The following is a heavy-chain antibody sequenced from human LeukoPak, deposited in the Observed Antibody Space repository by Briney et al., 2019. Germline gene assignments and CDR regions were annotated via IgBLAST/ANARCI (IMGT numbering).Heavy chain of an antibody. CDR3: ARDFSSDCYAYDQ. CDR2: IKEDGSEK. D-gene: IGHD3-16*01. V-gene: IGHV3-7*01. CDR1: GFTLSNSW. Sequence: PGGSLRLSCAASGFTLSNSWMSWVRQAPGKGLEWVANIKEDGSEKKYVDSVKGRFTISRDNAKNSVYLQMNSLRGEDTAVYYCARDFSSDCYAYDQWGQGTLVTVSS. J-gene: IGHJ5*02.